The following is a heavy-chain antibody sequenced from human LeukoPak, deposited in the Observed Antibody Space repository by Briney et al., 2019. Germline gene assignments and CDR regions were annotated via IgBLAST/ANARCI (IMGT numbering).Heavy chain of an antibody. V-gene: IGHV4-39*01. CDR2: IYYSGST. Sequence: SETLSLTCTVSGGSISSSSYYWGWIRQPPGKGLEWIGSIYYSGSTYYNPSLKSRVTISVDTSKNQFSLKLSSVTAADTAVYYCARTRRYHDSSGYPVWGQGTTVTVSS. D-gene: IGHD3-22*01. CDR1: GGSISSSSYY. CDR3: ARTRRYHDSSGYPV. J-gene: IGHJ6*02.